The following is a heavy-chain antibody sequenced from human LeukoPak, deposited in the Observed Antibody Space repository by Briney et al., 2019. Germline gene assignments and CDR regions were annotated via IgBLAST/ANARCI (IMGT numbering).Heavy chain of an antibody. V-gene: IGHV1-69*13. CDR3: ARGGTTVLIPVYFDY. J-gene: IGHJ4*02. CDR2: IIPIFGTA. Sequence: ASVKVSCKASGGTFSSYAISWVRQAPGQGLEWMGGIIPIFGTANYAQKFQGRVTITADESTSTAYMELSSLRSEDMAVYYCARGGTTVLIPVYFDYWGQGTLVTVSS. D-gene: IGHD4-23*01. CDR1: GGTFSSYA.